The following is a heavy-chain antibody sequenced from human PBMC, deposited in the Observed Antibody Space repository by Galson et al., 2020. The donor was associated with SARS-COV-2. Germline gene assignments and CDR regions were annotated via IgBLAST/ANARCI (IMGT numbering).Heavy chain of an antibody. V-gene: IGHV1-46*01. J-gene: IGHJ3*02. CDR2: INPSGGST. Sequence: ASVKVSCKASGYTFTSYYIHWVRQAPGQGLEWMGIINPSGGSTSYAQKFQGRVTMTRDTSTSTVYMELSSLRSEDTAVYYCARSSYGYDTRHAPWIQLSNTAMVNAFDIWGQGTMVTVSS. CDR1: GYTFTSYY. CDR3: ARSSYGYDTRHAPWIQLSNTAMVNAFDI. D-gene: IGHD5-18*01.